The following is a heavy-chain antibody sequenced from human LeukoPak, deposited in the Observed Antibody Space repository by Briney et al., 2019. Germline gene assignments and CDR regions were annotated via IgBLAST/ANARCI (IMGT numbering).Heavy chain of an antibody. V-gene: IGHV3-30*14. J-gene: IGHJ4*02. CDR3: ARDFMATITDY. CDR1: GFTFSSYA. D-gene: IGHD5-24*01. Sequence: PGRSLRLSCAASGFTFSSYAMHWVRQAPGKVLEWVAVISYDGSNKYYADSVKGRFTVSRDNSKNTLYLQMNSLRAEDTAVYYCARDFMATITDYWGQGTLVTVSS. CDR2: ISYDGSNK.